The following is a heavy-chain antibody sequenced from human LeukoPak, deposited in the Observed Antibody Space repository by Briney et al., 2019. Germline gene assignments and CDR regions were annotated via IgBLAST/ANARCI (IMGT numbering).Heavy chain of an antibody. Sequence: ASVKVSCKASGYTFTSYDINWLRQATGQGLEWMGWMNPNSGNTGYVQKFQGRVTMTRNTSISTAYMELSSLRSEDTAVYYCARGSRIWQAARRPRSYYYYMDVWGKGTTVTVSS. CDR1: GYTFTSYD. D-gene: IGHD6-6*01. CDR2: MNPNSGNT. CDR3: ARGSRIWQAARRPRSYYYYMDV. J-gene: IGHJ6*03. V-gene: IGHV1-8*01.